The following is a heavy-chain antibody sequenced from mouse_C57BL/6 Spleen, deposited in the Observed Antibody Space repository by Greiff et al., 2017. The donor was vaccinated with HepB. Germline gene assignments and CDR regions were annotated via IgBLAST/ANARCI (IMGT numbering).Heavy chain of an antibody. CDR2: IDPSDSYT. V-gene: IGHV1-50*01. D-gene: IGHD2-12*01. J-gene: IGHJ3*01. CDR1: GYTFTSYW. Sequence: VQLQQPGAELVKPGASVKLSCKASGYTFTSYWMQWVKQRPGQGLEWIGEIDPSDSYTNYNQKFKGKATLTVDTSSSTAYMQLSSLTSEDSAVYYCARWGNDDGAWFAYWGQGTLVTVSA. CDR3: ARWGNDDGAWFAY.